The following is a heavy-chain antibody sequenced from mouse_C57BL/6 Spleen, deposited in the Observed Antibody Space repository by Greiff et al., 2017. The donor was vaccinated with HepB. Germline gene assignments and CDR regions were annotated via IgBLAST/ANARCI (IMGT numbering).Heavy chain of an antibody. Sequence: QVQLQQPGTELVKPGASVKLSCKASGYTFTSYWMHWVKQRPGQGLEWIGNINPSNGGTNYNEKFKSKATLTVDKSSSTAYMQLSSLTSEDSAVYYCAREGLLTGTWYFDVWGTRTTVTVSS. CDR1: GYTFTSYW. CDR2: INPSNGGT. D-gene: IGHD4-1*01. V-gene: IGHV1-53*01. CDR3: AREGLLTGTWYFDV. J-gene: IGHJ1*03.